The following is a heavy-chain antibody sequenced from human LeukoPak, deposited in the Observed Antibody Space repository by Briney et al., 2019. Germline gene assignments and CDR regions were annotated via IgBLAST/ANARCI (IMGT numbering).Heavy chain of an antibody. V-gene: IGHV4-31*03. Sequence: SQTLSLTCTVSGGSISSGGYYWSWIRQHPGKGLEWIGYIYYSGSTYYNSSLKSRVTTSVDTSKNQFSLKLSSVTAADTAVYYCATYYDSSSYAFDIWGQGTMVTVSS. J-gene: IGHJ3*02. D-gene: IGHD3-22*01. CDR2: IYYSGST. CDR3: ATYYDSSSYAFDI. CDR1: GGSISSGGYY.